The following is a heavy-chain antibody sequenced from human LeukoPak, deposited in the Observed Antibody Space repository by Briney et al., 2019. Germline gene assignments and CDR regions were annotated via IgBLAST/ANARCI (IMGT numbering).Heavy chain of an antibody. CDR2: ISAYNGDT. Sequence: ASVKVSCKASGYTFTSYGISWVRQAPGQGLEWMGWISAYNGDTNYAQKLQGRVTMTTDTSTSTAYMELRSLRSDDTAVYYCARESSGYYPLFYWGQGTLVTVSS. J-gene: IGHJ4*02. CDR1: GYTFTSYG. CDR3: ARESSGYYPLFY. V-gene: IGHV1-18*01. D-gene: IGHD3-22*01.